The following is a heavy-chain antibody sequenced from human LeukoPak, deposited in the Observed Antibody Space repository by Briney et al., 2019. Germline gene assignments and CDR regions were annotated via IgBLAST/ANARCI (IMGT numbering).Heavy chain of an antibody. CDR1: GFTFSTHA. J-gene: IGHJ4*02. D-gene: IGHD3-3*01. CDR2: IGVGSGST. Sequence: GGSLRLSCAASGFTFSTHAMSWFRQAPGKGLEWVSFIGVGSGSTNYADSVKGRFTISRDNSKNTLYLQMNSLRAEDTAVYYCAKEGYDFWSGYYHDDYWGQGTLVTVSS. V-gene: IGHV3-23*01. CDR3: AKEGYDFWSGYYHDDY.